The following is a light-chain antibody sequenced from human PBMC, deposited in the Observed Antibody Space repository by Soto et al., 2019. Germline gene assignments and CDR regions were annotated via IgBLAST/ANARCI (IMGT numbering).Light chain of an antibody. CDR3: AAWDDRLGYV. CDR2: YDD. Sequence: QSVLTQPPSVSEAPRQRVTISCSGSSSNIGNNAVNWYQQLPGKAPKLLIYYDDLLPSGVSDRFSGSKSGTSASLAISGLQSDEAAYYYCAAWDDRLGYVFGTGTKLTVL. V-gene: IGLV1-36*01. CDR1: SSNIGNNA. J-gene: IGLJ1*01.